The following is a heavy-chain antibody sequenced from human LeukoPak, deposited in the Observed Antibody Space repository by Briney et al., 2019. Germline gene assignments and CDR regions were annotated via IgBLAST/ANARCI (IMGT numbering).Heavy chain of an antibody. D-gene: IGHD6-13*01. V-gene: IGHV1-69*05. CDR2: IIPIFGTA. CDR3: ARAIAAAGTPRVFGNYYYYYMDV. Sequence: ASVKVSCKASGGTFSSYAISWVRQAPGQGLEWMGRIIPIFGTANYAEKFQGRVTITTDESTSTAYMELSSLRSEDTAVYYCARAIAAAGTPRVFGNYYYYYMDVWGKGTTVTVSS. CDR1: GGTFSSYA. J-gene: IGHJ6*03.